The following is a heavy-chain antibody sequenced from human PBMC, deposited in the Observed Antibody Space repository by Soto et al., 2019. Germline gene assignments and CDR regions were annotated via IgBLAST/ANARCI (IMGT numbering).Heavy chain of an antibody. CDR1: GFTFSSYS. V-gene: IGHV3-21*01. D-gene: IGHD3-22*01. CDR3: AREVTMIVVVMSYESAFDI. CDR2: ISSSSSYI. Sequence: GGSLRLSCAASGFTFSSYSMNWVRQAPGKGLEWVSSISSSSSYIYYADSVKGRFTISRDNAKNSLYLQMNSLRAEDTAVYYCAREVTMIVVVMSYESAFDIWGQGTMVTVSS. J-gene: IGHJ3*02.